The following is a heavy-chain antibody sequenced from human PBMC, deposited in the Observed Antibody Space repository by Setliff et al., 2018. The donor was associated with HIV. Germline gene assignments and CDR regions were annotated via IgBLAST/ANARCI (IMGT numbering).Heavy chain of an antibody. D-gene: IGHD3-22*01. CDR1: SDSISSSY. CDR3: ARLTTTYYYDSSAYYHPV. CDR2: VHHSGST. V-gene: IGHV4-59*12. Sequence: PSETLSLTCTVSSDSISSSYWTWIRQPPGQGLEWIGYVHHSGSTKYNASLRSRVTISVDTSKNQFSLKLSSVTAADTAVFYCARLTTTYYYDSSAYYHPVWGQGTLVTVSS. J-gene: IGHJ4*02.